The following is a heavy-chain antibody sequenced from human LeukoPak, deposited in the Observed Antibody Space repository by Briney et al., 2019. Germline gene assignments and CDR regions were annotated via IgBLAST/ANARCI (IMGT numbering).Heavy chain of an antibody. CDR2: ISSSSSYI. CDR1: GFTFSSYS. CDR3: ARISNAVAGTGHT. J-gene: IGHJ5*02. D-gene: IGHD6-19*01. Sequence: GGSLILSCSASGFTFSSYSMNWVRQAPGKGLELVPSISSSSSYIYHADSVKGRFTISRDNARNSLYLQMNSLRAEDTAVYYCARISNAVAGTGHTWGQGTLVTVSS. V-gene: IGHV3-21*01.